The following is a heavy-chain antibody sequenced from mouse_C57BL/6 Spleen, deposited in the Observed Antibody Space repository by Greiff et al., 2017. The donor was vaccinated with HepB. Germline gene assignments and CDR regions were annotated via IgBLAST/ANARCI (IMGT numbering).Heavy chain of an antibody. CDR3: AREGGYYGSRYYFDY. D-gene: IGHD1-1*01. V-gene: IGHV1-9*01. Sequence: QVQLQQSGAELMKPGASVKLSCKATGYTFTGYWIEWVKQRPGHGLEWIGEILPGSGSTNYNEKFKGKATFTADTSSNTAYMQLSNLTTEDSAIYYCAREGGYYGSRYYFDYWGQGTTLTVSS. CDR2: ILPGSGST. CDR1: GYTFTGYW. J-gene: IGHJ2*01.